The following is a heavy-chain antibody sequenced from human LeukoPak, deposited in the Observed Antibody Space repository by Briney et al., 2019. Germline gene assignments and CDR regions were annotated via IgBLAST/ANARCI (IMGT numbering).Heavy chain of an antibody. CDR1: GYRFSNYW. Sequence: GESLKISCKGSGYRFSNYWIGWVRQMPGKGLEWMGIIYPGDSDTRYSPSFQGQVTISADKSISTAYLQWSSLKASDTAMYYCARQAGYDFWTRLWENWFDPWGQGTLVTVSS. CDR3: ARQAGYDFWTRLWENWFDP. V-gene: IGHV5-51*01. D-gene: IGHD3-3*01. J-gene: IGHJ5*02. CDR2: IYPGDSDT.